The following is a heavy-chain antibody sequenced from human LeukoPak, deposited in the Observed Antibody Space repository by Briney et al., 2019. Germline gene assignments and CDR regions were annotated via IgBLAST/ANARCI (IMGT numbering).Heavy chain of an antibody. D-gene: IGHD2-21*02. V-gene: IGHV1-46*01. CDR1: GYTFTSYY. CDR3: ARDTAYCGGDCYSSDPYYYYGMDV. CDR2: INPSGGST. J-gene: IGHJ6*02. Sequence: ASVKVSCKASGYTFTSYYMHWVRQAPGQGLEWMGIINPSGGSTSYAQKFQGRVTMTRDTSTSTVYMELSSLRSEDTAVYYCARDTAYCGGDCYSSDPYYYYGMDVWGQGTTVTVSS.